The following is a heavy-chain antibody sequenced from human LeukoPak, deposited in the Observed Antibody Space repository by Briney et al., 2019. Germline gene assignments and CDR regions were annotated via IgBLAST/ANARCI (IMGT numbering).Heavy chain of an antibody. J-gene: IGHJ4*02. CDR3: TTDLYDILTGYYIRTGETYFDY. CDR1: GFIFGDYA. Sequence: GGSLRLSCTGSGFIFGDYAMNWVRQAPGKGLEWVGVIRSKAYGGTAEYAASVKGRFTISRDDSKSIAYLQMSSLKTEDTAVYYCTTDLYDILTGYYIRTGETYFDYWGQGTLVTVSS. CDR2: IRSKAYGGTA. D-gene: IGHD3-9*01. V-gene: IGHV3-49*04.